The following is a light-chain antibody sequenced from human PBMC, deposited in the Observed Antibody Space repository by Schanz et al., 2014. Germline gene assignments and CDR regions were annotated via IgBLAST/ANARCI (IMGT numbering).Light chain of an antibody. J-gene: IGKJ2*01. CDR3: QQRSNWPRT. Sequence: EIVLTQSPDTLSLSPGERATVSCRASQSVSSNYLAWYQQKPGQAPRLLIYGASSRATGIPDRFSGSGAGTDFTLTISSLEPDDFAVYYCQQRSNWPRTFGQGTKLEIK. CDR1: QSVSSNY. CDR2: GAS. V-gene: IGKV3D-20*02.